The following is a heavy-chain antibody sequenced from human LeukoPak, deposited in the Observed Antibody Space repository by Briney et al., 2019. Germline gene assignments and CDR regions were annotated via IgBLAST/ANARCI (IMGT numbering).Heavy chain of an antibody. Sequence: PSETLSLTCTVSGGSIGSYYWSWIRQPPGKGLEWIGYIYYIGSTNYNPSLKSRVTISVDTSKNQFSLKLSSVTAADTAVYYCARDAGYYGMDVWGQGTTVTVSS. V-gene: IGHV4-59*01. CDR2: IYYIGST. J-gene: IGHJ6*02. CDR3: ARDAGYYGMDV. D-gene: IGHD3-10*01. CDR1: GGSIGSYY.